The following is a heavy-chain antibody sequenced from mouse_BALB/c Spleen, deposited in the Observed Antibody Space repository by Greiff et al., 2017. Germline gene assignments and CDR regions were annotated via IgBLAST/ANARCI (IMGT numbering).Heavy chain of an antibody. CDR1: GYAFSSYW. CDR3: ARYSSGYPYAMDY. Sequence: QVQLKESGAELVRPGSSVKISCKASGYAFSSYWMNWVKQRPGQGLEWIGQIYPGDGDTNYNGKFKGKAALTADKSSSTAYMQLSSLTSEDSAVYFCARYSSGYPYAMDYWGQGTSVTVSS. CDR2: IYPGDGDT. V-gene: IGHV1-80*01. J-gene: IGHJ4*01. D-gene: IGHD3-1*01.